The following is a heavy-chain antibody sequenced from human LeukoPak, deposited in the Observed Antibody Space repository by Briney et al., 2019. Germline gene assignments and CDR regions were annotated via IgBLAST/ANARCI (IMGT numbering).Heavy chain of an antibody. Sequence: PGGSLRLSCAASGFTFSSYEMNWVRQAPGKGLEWVSYISSSGSTIYYADSVKGRFTISRDNAKNSLYLQMNSLRAEDTALYYCAKAGDAPLADYYYYMDVWGKGTTVTVSS. CDR3: AKAGDAPLADYYYYMDV. J-gene: IGHJ6*03. CDR2: ISSSGSTI. CDR1: GFTFSSYE. V-gene: IGHV3-48*03. D-gene: IGHD2-21*01.